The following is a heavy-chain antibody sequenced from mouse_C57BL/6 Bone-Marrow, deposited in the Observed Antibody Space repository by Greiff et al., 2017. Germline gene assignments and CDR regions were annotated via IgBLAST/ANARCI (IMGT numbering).Heavy chain of an antibody. CDR1: GFTFSSYA. D-gene: IGHD2-4*01. CDR3: ARERPIYYDYVYWYFDV. CDR2: ISDGGSYT. J-gene: IGHJ1*03. Sequence: EVKLMESGGGLVKPGGSLKLSCAASGFTFSSYAMSWVRQTPEKRLEWVATISDGGSYTYYPDNVKGRFTISRDNAKNNLYLQMSHLKSEDTAMYYCARERPIYYDYVYWYFDVWGTGTTVTVSS. V-gene: IGHV5-4*01.